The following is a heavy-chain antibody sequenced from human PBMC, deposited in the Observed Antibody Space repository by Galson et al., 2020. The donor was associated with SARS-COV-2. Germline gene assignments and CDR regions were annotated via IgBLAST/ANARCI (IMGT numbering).Heavy chain of an antibody. Sequence: ETSETLSLTCTVSGGSIKNYYWSWIRQPPGKGPGWIGFIYYTGSTNYNPSLKSRVTISVDTSENQVSLKLNSVTAADTAVYYFARTMVVVSYRMDGWGQGTAVAV. CDR3: ARTMVVVSYRMDG. D-gene: IGHD3-22*01. V-gene: IGHV4-59*08. CDR2: IYYTGST. CDR1: GGSIKNYY. J-gene: IGHJ6*02.